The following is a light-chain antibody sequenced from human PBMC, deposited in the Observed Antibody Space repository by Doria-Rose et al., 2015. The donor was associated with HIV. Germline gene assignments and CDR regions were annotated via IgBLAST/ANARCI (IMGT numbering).Light chain of an antibody. V-gene: IGKV3-20*01. J-gene: IGKJ1*01. CDR3: HQYASSRT. Sequence: TQSPGTLSLSPGASATLSCRASQRVSATYLAWYQQRPSQSHRLLIYGASSRATDIPDRFSGSGSGTDFTLTISRLEPEDFAVYYCHQYASSRTFGQGTKVEIK. CDR1: QRVSATY. CDR2: GAS.